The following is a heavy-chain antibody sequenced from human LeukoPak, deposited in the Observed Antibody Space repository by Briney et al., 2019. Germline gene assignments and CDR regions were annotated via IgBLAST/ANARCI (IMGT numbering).Heavy chain of an antibody. CDR3: AKATVTSFNDYYYGMDV. J-gene: IGHJ6*02. V-gene: IGHV3-7*01. CDR1: GFTFISYW. Sequence: GGSLRLSCAAPGFTFISYWMSWVRQAPGRGLEWVANIKQDGSEKYYADSVKGRFIISRDNSKNTLYLQMNSLRAEDTAVYYCAKATVTSFNDYYYGMDVWGQGTTVTVSS. D-gene: IGHD4-17*01. CDR2: IKQDGSEK.